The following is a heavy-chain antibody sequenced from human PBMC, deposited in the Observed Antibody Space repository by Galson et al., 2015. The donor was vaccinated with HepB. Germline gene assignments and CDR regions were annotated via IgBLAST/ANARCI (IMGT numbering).Heavy chain of an antibody. CDR3: AKDYDRNGFYIDY. V-gene: IGHV3-30*18. J-gene: IGHJ4*02. CDR1: GCTLSDHG. CDR2: ISFDGNSR. D-gene: IGHD3-22*01. Sequence: SLRLSCAASGCTLSDHGWLGVGQAPGKGLEWGGVISFDGNSRYYEDSVMGRLTISRDNSKNTLYLQMHSLRAEDTAVCYCAKDYDRNGFYIDYWGQGTLVTVSS.